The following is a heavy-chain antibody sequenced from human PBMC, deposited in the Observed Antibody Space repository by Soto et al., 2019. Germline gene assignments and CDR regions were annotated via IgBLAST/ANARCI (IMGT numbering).Heavy chain of an antibody. D-gene: IGHD6-13*01. CDR2: IYHSGNP. V-gene: IGHV4-39*01. CDR1: GGSITNRRYY. J-gene: IGHJ4*02. CDR3: ARLRIAAAAPEFDH. Sequence: QLQLQESGPGLVKPSETLSLTCTVSGGSITNRRYYWGWIRQPPGQGLEWIGSIYHSGNPYYHPPLQSRVTMSVDTSRNQFSLNLTSVTAADTSMYYCARLRIAAAAPEFDHWGQGTLVTVSS.